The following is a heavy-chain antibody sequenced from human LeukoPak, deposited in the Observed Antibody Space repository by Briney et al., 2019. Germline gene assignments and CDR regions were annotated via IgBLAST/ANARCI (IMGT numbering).Heavy chain of an antibody. Sequence: SETLSLTCAVSGSSISTSYWSWIRQPPGKGLEWIGNIFYSGNTNYSPSLKSRITMSLDTSNNLLSLRLSSVTAADTAVYYCARDYYDSSGYHQYGYWGQGTLVTVSS. V-gene: IGHV4-59*12. CDR2: IFYSGNT. J-gene: IGHJ4*02. CDR3: ARDYYDSSGYHQYGY. D-gene: IGHD3-22*01. CDR1: GSSISTSY.